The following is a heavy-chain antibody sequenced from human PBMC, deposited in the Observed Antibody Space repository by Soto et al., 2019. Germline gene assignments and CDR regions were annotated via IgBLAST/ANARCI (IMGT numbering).Heavy chain of an antibody. V-gene: IGHV1-18*01. CDR3: ARLVAATLYYYYGMDV. CDR1: GYTFTSYG. J-gene: IGHJ6*02. D-gene: IGHD2-15*01. Sequence: ASVKVSCKASGYTFTSYGISWVRQAPGQGLEWMGWISAYNGNTNYAQKLQGRVTMTTDTSTSTAYMELRSLRSDDTAVYYCARLVAATLYYYYGMDVWGQGTTVTAP. CDR2: ISAYNGNT.